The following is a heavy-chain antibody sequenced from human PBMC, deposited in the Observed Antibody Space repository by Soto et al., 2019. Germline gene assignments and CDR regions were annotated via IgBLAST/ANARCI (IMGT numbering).Heavy chain of an antibody. D-gene: IGHD5-18*01. CDR1: GFTFSSYG. CDR3: EKGDDRWIQLWLLDY. V-gene: IGHV3-30*18. J-gene: IGHJ4*02. CDR2: ISYDGSNK. Sequence: GGSLRLSCAASGFTFSSYGMHWVRQAPGKGLEWVAVISYDGSNKYYADSVKGRFTISRDNSKNTLYLQMNSLRAEDTAVYYCEKGDDRWIQLWLLDYWGQGTLVTVYS.